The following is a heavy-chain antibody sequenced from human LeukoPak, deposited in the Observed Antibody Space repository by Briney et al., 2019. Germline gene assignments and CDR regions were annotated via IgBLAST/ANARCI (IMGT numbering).Heavy chain of an antibody. D-gene: IGHD5-18*01. J-gene: IGHJ4*02. CDR2: ISTIGST. CDR3: ARDPTERGYRSSIWDY. Sequence: PSQTLSLTCTVSGGSISSGSYCWSWIRQPAGKGLEWIGHISTIGSTNYNPSLKSRVTISVDTSKNQFSLKLSSVTAADTAVYYCARDPTERGYRSSIWDYWGQGTLVTVSS. V-gene: IGHV4-61*09. CDR1: GGSISSGSYC.